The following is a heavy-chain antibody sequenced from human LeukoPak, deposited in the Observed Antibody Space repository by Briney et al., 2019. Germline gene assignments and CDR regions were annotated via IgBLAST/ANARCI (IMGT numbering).Heavy chain of an antibody. CDR2: IYYSGST. Sequence: SETLSLTCTVSGVSISSYYWSWIRQPPGKGLEWIGYIYYSGSTNYSPSLKSRVTISEDTSKNQFSLKLSSVTAADTAVYYCARLLWFGEYGNWFDPWGQGTLVTVSS. V-gene: IGHV4-59*12. CDR1: GVSISSYY. CDR3: ARLLWFGEYGNWFDP. J-gene: IGHJ5*02. D-gene: IGHD3-10*01.